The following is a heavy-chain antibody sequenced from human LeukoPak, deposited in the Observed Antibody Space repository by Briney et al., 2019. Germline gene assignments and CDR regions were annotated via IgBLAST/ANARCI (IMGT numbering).Heavy chain of an antibody. Sequence: GGSLRLSCAASGFTFSSYAMSWVRQAPGKGLEWVSAISGSGGSTYYADSVKGRFTISRDNAKNSLYLQMNSLRAEDTAVYYCARERDYGSGAFDYWGQGTLVTVSS. D-gene: IGHD3-10*01. CDR1: GFTFSSYA. CDR2: ISGSGGST. J-gene: IGHJ4*02. CDR3: ARERDYGSGAFDY. V-gene: IGHV3-23*01.